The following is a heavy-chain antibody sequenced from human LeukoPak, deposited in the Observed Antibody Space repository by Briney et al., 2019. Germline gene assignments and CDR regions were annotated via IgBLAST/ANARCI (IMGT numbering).Heavy chain of an antibody. CDR1: GFTFSDHF. CDR3: VRVGSVAGSDYLDY. V-gene: IGHV3-72*01. Sequence: GGSLRLSCAVSGFTFSDHFLDWVRQAPGKGLEWVGRSRNKAKSYTTEYAASVEGRFTISRDDSKNSLYLQMNNLRTEDTAVYYCVRVGSVAGSDYLDYWGQGTLVTVSS. J-gene: IGHJ4*02. D-gene: IGHD6-19*01. CDR2: SRNKAKSYTT.